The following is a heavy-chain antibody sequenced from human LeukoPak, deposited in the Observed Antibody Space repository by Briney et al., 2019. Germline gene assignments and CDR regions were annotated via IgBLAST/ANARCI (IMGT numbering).Heavy chain of an antibody. D-gene: IGHD3-10*01. Sequence: SETLSLTCTVSGGSISSYYWSRIRQPPGKGLKWIGYIYYSGSTNYNPSLKSRVTISVDTSKNQFSLRLNSVTAADTAVYYCAREGTMVRGLAFDIWGQGTMVTVSS. CDR2: IYYSGST. CDR1: GGSISSYY. J-gene: IGHJ3*02. V-gene: IGHV4-59*01. CDR3: AREGTMVRGLAFDI.